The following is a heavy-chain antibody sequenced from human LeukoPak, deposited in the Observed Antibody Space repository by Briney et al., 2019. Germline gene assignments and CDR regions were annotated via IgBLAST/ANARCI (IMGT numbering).Heavy chain of an antibody. V-gene: IGHV4-39*07. CDR3: SREQIRGSGTYYYNLFDP. D-gene: IGHD3-10*01. Sequence: SEILSLTCTVSGDSISSTSYFWGCIRQPPGKGLECIGSIYNSGRSHYNPSLKSRVTISVDTSKNHFSLKLSSVTAADTAVYYCSREQIRGSGTYYYNLFDPWGQGTLVTVSS. J-gene: IGHJ5*02. CDR1: GDSISSTSYF. CDR2: IYNSGRS.